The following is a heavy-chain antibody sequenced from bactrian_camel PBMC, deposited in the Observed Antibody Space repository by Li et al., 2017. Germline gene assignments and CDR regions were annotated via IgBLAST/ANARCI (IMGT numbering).Heavy chain of an antibody. CDR2: ILPGGQVR. V-gene: IGHV3S6*01. CDR3: ATDWRRTNSY. CDR1: GFTFSDYY. D-gene: IGHD1*01. J-gene: IGHJ4*01. Sequence: VQLVESGGDLVQPGGSLRVSRAASGFTFSDYYMNWVRQAPGKGLEWVSGILPGGQVRWYTDSVKGRFTISRDNAKNTVYLQMNSLKSEDAALYYCATDWRRTNSYWGQGTQVTVS.